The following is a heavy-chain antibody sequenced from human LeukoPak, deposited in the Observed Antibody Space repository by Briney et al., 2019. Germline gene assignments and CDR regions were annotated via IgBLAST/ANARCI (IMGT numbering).Heavy chain of an antibody. CDR3: AREGQQLVRYYYYCMDV. J-gene: IGHJ6*03. Sequence: SQTLSLTCTVSGGSISSGGYYWSWIRQHPGKGLEWIGYIYYSGSTYYNPSLKSRVTISVDTSKNQFSLKLSSVTGADTAVYYCAREGQQLVRYYYYCMDVWGKGTTVTVSS. V-gene: IGHV4-31*03. D-gene: IGHD6-13*01. CDR2: IYYSGST. CDR1: GGSISSGGYY.